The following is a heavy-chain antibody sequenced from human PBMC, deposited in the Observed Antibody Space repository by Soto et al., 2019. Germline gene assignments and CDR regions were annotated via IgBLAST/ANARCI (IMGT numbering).Heavy chain of an antibody. V-gene: IGHV1-69*06. CDR2: IIPIFGTA. Sequence: QVQLVQSGAEVKKPGSSVKVSCKASGGTFSSYAISWVRQAPGQGLEWMGWIIPIFGTANYAQKFQGRVTITADKSTSTAYMELSSLRSEDTAVYYCARRPSNGYGDYKGWFDPWGQGTLVTVSS. CDR1: GGTFSSYA. D-gene: IGHD4-17*01. CDR3: ARRPSNGYGDYKGWFDP. J-gene: IGHJ5*02.